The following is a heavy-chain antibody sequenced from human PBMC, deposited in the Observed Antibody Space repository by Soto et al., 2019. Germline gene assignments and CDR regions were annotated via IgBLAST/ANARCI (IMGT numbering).Heavy chain of an antibody. CDR3: ARDLSNYFDY. CDR2: LYSGGST. CDR1: GFTVSSNY. Sequence: GGSLRLSCAASGFTVSSNYMSWVRQAPGKGLEWVSVLYSGGSTYYADSVKGRFTISRDNSKNTLYLQMNSLRAEDTAVYYCARDLSNYFDYWGQGTLVTVSS. V-gene: IGHV3-66*01. J-gene: IGHJ4*02.